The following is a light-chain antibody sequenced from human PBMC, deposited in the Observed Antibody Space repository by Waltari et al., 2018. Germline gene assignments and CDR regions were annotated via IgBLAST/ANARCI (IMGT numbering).Light chain of an antibody. J-gene: IGLJ3*02. V-gene: IGLV2-8*01. CDR1: SGDVGSYNY. CDR2: DVS. Sequence: QSVLTQPPSASGSPGPSVTISCTGTSGDVGSYNYVSWYQQEPGKGPKLIIYDVSKRPSGVPDRFSGSKSGNTASLTVSGLQAEDEADYYCCSYAGSSNSVFGGGTKLTVL. CDR3: CSYAGSSNSV.